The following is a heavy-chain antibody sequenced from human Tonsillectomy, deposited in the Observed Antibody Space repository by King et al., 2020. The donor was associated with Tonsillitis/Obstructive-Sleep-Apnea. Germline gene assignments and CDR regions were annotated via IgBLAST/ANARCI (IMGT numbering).Heavy chain of an antibody. D-gene: IGHD2-2*01. Sequence: VQLQQWGAGLLKPSETLSLTCGVYGGSFSGYYWSWIRQPPGKGLEWIGEINHSGSTDYNSSLKSRVTTSRATSKNQFSLRLTSVTAADTAVYYCGTNAGDYYYYMDVWGKGTTVTVSS. CDR3: GTNAGDYYYYMDV. CDR2: INHSGST. CDR1: GGSFSGYY. V-gene: IGHV4-34*01. J-gene: IGHJ6*03.